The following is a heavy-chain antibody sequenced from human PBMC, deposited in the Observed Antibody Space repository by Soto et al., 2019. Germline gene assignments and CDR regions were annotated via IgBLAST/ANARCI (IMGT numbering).Heavy chain of an antibody. V-gene: IGHV3-23*01. CDR2: ISGSGGST. CDR3: AKDSTYYYDSSGYYSVLPNWFDP. D-gene: IGHD3-22*01. J-gene: IGHJ5*02. Sequence: GGSLRLSCAASGFTFSSYAMSWVRQAPGKGLEWVSAISGSGGSTYYADSVKGRFTISRDNSKNTLYLQMNSLRAEDTAVYYCAKDSTYYYDSSGYYSVLPNWFDPWGQGTLVTVSS. CDR1: GFTFSSYA.